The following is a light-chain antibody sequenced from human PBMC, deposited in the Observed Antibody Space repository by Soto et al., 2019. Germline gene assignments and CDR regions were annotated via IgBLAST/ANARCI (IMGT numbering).Light chain of an antibody. CDR1: QSVSSS. CDR2: DAS. CDR3: QQYESFSPYT. V-gene: IGKV1-5*01. Sequence: DIQMTQSPYTLSAFVGDRVTITCRASQSVSSSFAWYQQKPGKAPKLLIYDASTLESGVPSSFSVSVYGTENTLTINSLHPGDFATYNCQQYESFSPYTFGHGTRREI. J-gene: IGKJ2*01.